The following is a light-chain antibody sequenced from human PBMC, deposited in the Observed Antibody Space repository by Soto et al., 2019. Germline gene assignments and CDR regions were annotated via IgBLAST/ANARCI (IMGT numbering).Light chain of an antibody. CDR2: NND. J-gene: IGLJ1*01. CDR1: SSNIGTNS. CDR3: AAWDDSLNGFYV. V-gene: IGLV1-44*01. Sequence: QSALPKPPSAYGTHGRMVTISCSGGSSNIGTNSVNWYQQLPGRAPKLLIYNNDLRPSGVPDRFSGSKSGTSASLAISGLQSEDEADYYCAAWDDSLNGFYVFGIGTKVTVL.